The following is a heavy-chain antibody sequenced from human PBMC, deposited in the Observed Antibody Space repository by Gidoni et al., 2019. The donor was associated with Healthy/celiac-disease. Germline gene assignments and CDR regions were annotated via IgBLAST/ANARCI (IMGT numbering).Heavy chain of an antibody. V-gene: IGHV4-39*07. CDR2: IYYSGST. CDR1: VGSISRSSYY. Sequence: LQLQESVPGPVKPSDTLSPTCTVAVGSISRSSYYWGWIRQPPGKGLGGMWSIYYSGSTYYKPSHKSRVTKSVDTSKNQFCLKLSSVTAADAAVYYGARDLAGLGCDLWGRGTLVTVSS. D-gene: IGHD7-27*01. J-gene: IGHJ2*01. CDR3: ARDLAGLGCDL.